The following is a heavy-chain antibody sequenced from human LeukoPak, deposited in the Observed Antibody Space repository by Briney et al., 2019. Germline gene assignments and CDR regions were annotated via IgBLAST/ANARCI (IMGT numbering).Heavy chain of an antibody. J-gene: IGHJ4*02. D-gene: IGHD1-1*01. CDR3: AKAGTTGVR. Sequence: GGSLRLSCAASGFTFSSYAMHWVRQAPGKGLEWVAVISYDGSNKYYADSVKGRFTISRDNSKNTLYLRMNSLRAEDTAVYYCAKAGTTGVRWGQGTLVTVSS. V-gene: IGHV3-30*04. CDR1: GFTFSSYA. CDR2: ISYDGSNK.